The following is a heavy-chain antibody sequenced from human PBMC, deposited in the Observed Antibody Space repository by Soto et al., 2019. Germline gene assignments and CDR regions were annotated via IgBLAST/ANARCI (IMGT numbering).Heavy chain of an antibody. J-gene: IGHJ4*02. CDR2: IYYSGST. Sequence: SETLSLTCTVSGGSISSGGYYWSWIRQHPGKGLEWIGYIYYSGSTYYNPSLKSRVTISVDTSKNQFSLKLSSVTAADTAVYYCARGWYSGSYYYFDYWGQGTLVTVSS. D-gene: IGHD1-26*01. CDR1: GGSISSGGYY. V-gene: IGHV4-31*03. CDR3: ARGWYSGSYYYFDY.